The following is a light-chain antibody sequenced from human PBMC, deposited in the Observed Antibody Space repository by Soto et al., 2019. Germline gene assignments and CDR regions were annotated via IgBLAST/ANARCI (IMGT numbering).Light chain of an antibody. CDR2: KAS. J-gene: IGKJ1*01. CDR1: QTISSW. CDR3: QQYNSYPWT. V-gene: IGKV1-5*03. Sequence: DLQMTQSPSTLFGAVGDRVTITCRASQTISSWLAWYQQKPGKDPKLLIYKASTLKSGVPSRFSGSGSGTEFTLTISSLQPDDFATYYCQQYNSYPWTFGQGTKVDIK.